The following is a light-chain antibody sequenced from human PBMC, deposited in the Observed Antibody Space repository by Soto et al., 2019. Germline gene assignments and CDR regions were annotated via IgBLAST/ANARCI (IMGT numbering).Light chain of an antibody. CDR3: QQRSNSPRT. V-gene: IGKV3-11*01. J-gene: IGKJ1*01. Sequence: EIVLTQSPGTLSLSPGKRATLSCRASQNISSDLIWYGQKPGQAPRLLIYGVSKRATGIAARFSGSWSGTDFTITISSLEPEYSAVYYCQQRSNSPRTFGQGTKVDIK. CDR2: GVS. CDR1: QNISSD.